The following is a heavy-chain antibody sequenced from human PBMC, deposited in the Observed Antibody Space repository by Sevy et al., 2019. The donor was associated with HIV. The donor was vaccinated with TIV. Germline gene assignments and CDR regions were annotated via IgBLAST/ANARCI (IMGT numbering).Heavy chain of an antibody. J-gene: IGHJ3*02. CDR2: FDPEDGET. CDR3: ATERRGPYDSRGVGAFDI. CDR1: GYTLTELS. D-gene: IGHD3-22*01. Sequence: ASVKVSCKVSGYTLTELSMHWVRQAPGKGLEWMGGFDPEDGETNYAQKFQGRVTMTEDTSTDTAYMELSSLRSEDTAVYYCATERRGPYDSRGVGAFDIWGQGTMVTVSS. V-gene: IGHV1-24*01.